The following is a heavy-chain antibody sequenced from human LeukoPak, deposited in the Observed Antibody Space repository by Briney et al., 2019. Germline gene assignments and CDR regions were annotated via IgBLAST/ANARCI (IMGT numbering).Heavy chain of an antibody. CDR3: ARAKRGGYYDSIYYFVL. D-gene: IGHD3-22*01. J-gene: IGHJ4*02. CDR1: GFTFSDYW. Sequence: GSLRLSCAASGFTFSDYWMTWVRQAPGKGLEWVANIKEDGSEKYYVDFVKGRFTISRDNIEDSLYLQVNSLRAEDTAVYYCARAKRGGYYDSIYYFVLWGQGTLVTVSS. V-gene: IGHV3-7*01. CDR2: IKEDGSEK.